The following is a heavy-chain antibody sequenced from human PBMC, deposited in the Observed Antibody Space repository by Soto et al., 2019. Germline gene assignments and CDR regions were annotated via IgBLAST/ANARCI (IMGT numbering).Heavy chain of an antibody. CDR1: GASISYGGYS. D-gene: IGHD5-12*01. Sequence: SETLSLTCTVSGASISYGGYSWSWIRQSPGKGLEWIGYISHLESTYFHPSFKSRLTMSIDRTRNQFSLKLSSVTAADMAVYFCERGGGYDAFDYWGQGVLVTVYS. J-gene: IGHJ4*02. CDR2: ISHLEST. CDR3: ERGGGYDAFDY. V-gene: IGHV4-30-2*06.